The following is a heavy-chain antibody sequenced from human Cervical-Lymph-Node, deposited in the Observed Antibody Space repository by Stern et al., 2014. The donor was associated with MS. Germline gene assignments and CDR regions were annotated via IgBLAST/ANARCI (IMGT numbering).Heavy chain of an antibody. V-gene: IGHV4-59*01. Sequence: QLQLQESGPGLVEPSATLSLTCTISGGSISSYYWSWIRQPPGKGLEWLGYIIYSGRTIYSPSLKSRVTISVDTSKNQFSLKLRSVTAADTAVYFCARGVDTAMVPDSWGQGTLVTVSS. CDR3: ARGVDTAMVPDS. D-gene: IGHD5-18*01. CDR2: IIYSGRT. CDR1: GGSISSYY. J-gene: IGHJ4*02.